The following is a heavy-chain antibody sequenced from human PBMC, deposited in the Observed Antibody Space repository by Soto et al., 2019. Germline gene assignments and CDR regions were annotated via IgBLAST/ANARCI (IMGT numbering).Heavy chain of an antibody. Sequence: SXKVSCRGAGYTXNRYGVSLVRQAPGQSLEWIGRINTYKSNTNYAQNLKGRGKMTTDKSTSIAYMEMRSLISDDTAVYYCEREGYCSSGGCALNDHDYFGRDVWGQGNRVT. J-gene: IGHJ6*02. CDR3: EREGYCSSGGCALNDHDYFGRDV. CDR1: GYTXNRYG. V-gene: IGHV1-18*01. D-gene: IGHD2-15*01. CDR2: INTYKSNT.